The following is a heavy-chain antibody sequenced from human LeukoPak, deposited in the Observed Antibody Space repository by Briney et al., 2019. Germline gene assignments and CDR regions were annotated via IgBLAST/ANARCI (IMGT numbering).Heavy chain of an antibody. Sequence: GGSLTLSCAASGFTFSSHSMNWVRQAPGKGLEWVSSISGTSTYIYYADSVKGRFTISRDNAKSSLYLQMNGLRAEDTAVYYCARGLYDSGPYYMDVWVKGTMVTISS. CDR1: GFTFSSHS. V-gene: IGHV3-21*01. CDR3: ARGLYDSGPYYMDV. CDR2: ISGTSTYI. D-gene: IGHD3-10*01. J-gene: IGHJ6*03.